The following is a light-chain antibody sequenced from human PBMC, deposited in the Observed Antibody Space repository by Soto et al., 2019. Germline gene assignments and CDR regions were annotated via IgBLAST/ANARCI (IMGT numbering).Light chain of an antibody. CDR3: QQYGSSSYT. V-gene: IGKV3-20*01. Sequence: EIVLTQSPGTLSLSPGERATLSCRASQSISRSYLAWYQQKPGQAPRLLIDAASSRATGIPDRFSGSGSGTDFTLTISRLEPEDFAVYDCQQYGSSSYTFGQGTQLDLK. J-gene: IGKJ2*01. CDR2: AAS. CDR1: QSISRSY.